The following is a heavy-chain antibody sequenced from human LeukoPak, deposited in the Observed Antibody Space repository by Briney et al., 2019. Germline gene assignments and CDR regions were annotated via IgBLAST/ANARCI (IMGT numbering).Heavy chain of an antibody. Sequence: SETLSLTCTVSGGSISSGSYYWSWIRQPAGKGLEWIGRIYTSGSTNYNPSLKSRVTMSVDKSKNQFFLKLRSVTAADTAVCYCARTGYCSGGTCYRYFDYWGQGTLVTVSS. V-gene: IGHV4-61*02. CDR2: IYTSGST. J-gene: IGHJ4*02. D-gene: IGHD2-15*01. CDR1: GGSISSGSYY. CDR3: ARTGYCSGGTCYRYFDY.